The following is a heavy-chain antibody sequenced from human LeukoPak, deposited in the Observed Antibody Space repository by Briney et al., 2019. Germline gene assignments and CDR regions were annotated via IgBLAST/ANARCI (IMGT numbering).Heavy chain of an antibody. CDR3: AKVLGGYVPFDY. J-gene: IGHJ4*02. D-gene: IGHD3-22*01. V-gene: IGHV3-30*18. CDR1: GFTFSSYG. CDR2: ISYDGSNK. Sequence: GRSLRLSCAASGFTFSSYGMHWVRQAPGKGLEWVAVISYDGSNKYYADSAKGRFTISRDNSKNTLYLQMNSLRAEDTAVYYCAKVLGGYVPFDYWGQGTLVTVSS.